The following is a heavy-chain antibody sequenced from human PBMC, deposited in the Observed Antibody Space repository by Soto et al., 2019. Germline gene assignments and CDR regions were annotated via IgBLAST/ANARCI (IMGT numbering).Heavy chain of an antibody. CDR1: GFTFSSYG. D-gene: IGHD5-12*01. CDR2: ISYDGSSK. J-gene: IGHJ4*02. CDR3: ATDLRRFLIVPTSIDY. Sequence: GGSLRLSCAPSGFTFSSYGMHWVRQAPGKGLEWVAVISYDGSSKYYAESVKGRFTISRDNSKNTLSLQMNSLRAEDTAVYYCATDLRRFLIVPTSIDYWGQGTLVTVSS. V-gene: IGHV3-30*03.